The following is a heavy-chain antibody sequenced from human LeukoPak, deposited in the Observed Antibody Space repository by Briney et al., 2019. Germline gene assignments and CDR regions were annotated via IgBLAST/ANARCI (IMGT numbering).Heavy chain of an antibody. V-gene: IGHV3-74*03. J-gene: IGHJ4*02. CDR1: GITFSSSW. D-gene: IGHD5-12*01. Sequence: PGGSLRLSCAASGITFSSSWMHWVRQGPGKGLVWVSHANGDGSEIKYADSVKGRFTISRDNAKNTVDLQMNSLRAEDTAVYYCVYGRGYILDYWGQGIPVTVSS. CDR3: VYGRGYILDY. CDR2: ANGDGSEI.